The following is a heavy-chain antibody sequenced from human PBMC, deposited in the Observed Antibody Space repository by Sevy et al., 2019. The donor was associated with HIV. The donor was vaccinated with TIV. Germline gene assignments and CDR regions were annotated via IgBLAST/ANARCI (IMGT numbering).Heavy chain of an antibody. CDR3: ARHHASYGVTGYYYYYGLDV. CDR2: IYPDDSDT. CDR1: GFTFTTYW. J-gene: IGHJ6*02. D-gene: IGHD4-17*01. Sequence: GESLKISCKGSGFTFTTYWIGWVRQMPGKGLEWIGIIYPDDSDTRYCPSFQGQVTISVAKSISTAYLQWSTLKASDTAMYYCARHHASYGVTGYYYYYGLDVWGQGTTVTVSS. V-gene: IGHV5-51*01.